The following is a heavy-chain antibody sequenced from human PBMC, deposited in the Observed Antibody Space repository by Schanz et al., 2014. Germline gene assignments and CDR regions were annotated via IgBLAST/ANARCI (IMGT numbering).Heavy chain of an antibody. CDR3: ARGIFGVVVMYHYGMDV. CDR2: INVHHGNT. Sequence: QVQLVQSGGEVKKPGASVKVSCKASGYTFNNYGIAWVRQAPGQGLEWMGWINVHHGNTNHAQKFQGRVTMTTDISTNTAFLELRSLRSDDTAVYYCARGIFGVVVMYHYGMDVWGQGTTVTVSS. J-gene: IGHJ6*02. V-gene: IGHV1-18*01. CDR1: GYTFNNYG. D-gene: IGHD3-3*02.